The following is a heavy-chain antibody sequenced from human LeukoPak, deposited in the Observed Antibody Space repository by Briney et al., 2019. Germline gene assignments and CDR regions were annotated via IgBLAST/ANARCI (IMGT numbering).Heavy chain of an antibody. D-gene: IGHD3-10*01. CDR3: ARDVSRGAGGAFDI. J-gene: IGHJ3*02. CDR2: IKQDGSLR. CDR1: GFTISNHY. V-gene: IGHV3-7*01. Sequence: GGSLRLSCAASGFTISNHYMSRVRQAPGKGLEWLANIKQDGSLRYYVESVKGRFTISRDNAKTSLSLQMNSLRVEDTAVYYCARDVSRGAGGAFDIWGQGTMVTVSS.